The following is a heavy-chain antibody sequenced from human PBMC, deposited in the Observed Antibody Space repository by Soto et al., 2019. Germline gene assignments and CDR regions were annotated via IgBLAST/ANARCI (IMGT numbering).Heavy chain of an antibody. CDR1: GFTFSSYA. CDR2: ISGSGGST. D-gene: IGHD1-1*01. V-gene: IGHV3-23*01. Sequence: GGSLRLSCAASGFTFSSYAMSWVRQAPGKGLEWVSAISGSGGSTYYADSVKGRFTISRDNSKNTLYLQMNSLRAEDTAVYYCAKDIKLNDPYPYNWFDPWGQGTLVTVSS. J-gene: IGHJ5*02. CDR3: AKDIKLNDPYPYNWFDP.